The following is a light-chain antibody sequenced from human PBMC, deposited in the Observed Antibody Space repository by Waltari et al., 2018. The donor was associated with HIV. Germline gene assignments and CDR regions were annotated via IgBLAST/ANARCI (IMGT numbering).Light chain of an antibody. CDR1: SSDIRHYKY. CDR2: EVS. Sequence: QSASTQPASVSGSPGQSITISCTGTSSDIRHYKYVSWYQQSPGKAPKLMIYEVSNRPSGVSNRFSGSKSGNTASLTISGLQAEDEADYYCSSYISTTTLFGTGTKVTVL. J-gene: IGLJ1*01. CDR3: SSYISTTTL. V-gene: IGLV2-14*01.